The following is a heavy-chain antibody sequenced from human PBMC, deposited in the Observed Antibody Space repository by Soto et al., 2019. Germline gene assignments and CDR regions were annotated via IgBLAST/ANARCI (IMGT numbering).Heavy chain of an antibody. J-gene: IGHJ6*02. CDR1: GFTFSSHV. V-gene: IGHV3-23*01. CDR2: ISGGGGAT. CDR3: ARGPRAPPPHDYGMDV. Sequence: EVQLLESGGGLVQPGGSLRLSCAASGFTFSSHVMNWVRQAPGKGLEWVAAISGGGGATYYGDSVEGRFTMSRDNSKNTLDLKMNSLRAEDTAVYYCARGPRAPPPHDYGMDVWGQGTTVTVSS.